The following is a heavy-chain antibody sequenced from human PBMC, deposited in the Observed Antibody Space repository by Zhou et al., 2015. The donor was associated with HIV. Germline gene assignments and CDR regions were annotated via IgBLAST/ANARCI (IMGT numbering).Heavy chain of an antibody. CDR2: FNTRSGDS. Sequence: QGQLLQSGAEVKKPGASVKVSCEASGYTFTDYYLHWVRQAPGQGLEWMGRFNTRSGDSNVAQKFQGRVTMTRESSISMAYMELRRLGSNDTARYYCVVNYPIDGLDLWGQGTMVTVSS. CDR1: GYTFTDYY. V-gene: IGHV1-2*06. D-gene: IGHD3-22*01. CDR3: VVNYPIDGLDL. J-gene: IGHJ3*01.